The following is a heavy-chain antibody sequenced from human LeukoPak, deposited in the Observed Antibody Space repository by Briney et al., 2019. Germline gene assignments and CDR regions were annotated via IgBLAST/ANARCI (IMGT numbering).Heavy chain of an antibody. CDR2: ISSSSSTI. V-gene: IGHV3-48*04. CDR3: ASSFGGVVAATKGGY. J-gene: IGHJ4*02. CDR1: GFSLSAYW. D-gene: IGHD2-15*01. Sequence: GGSLRLSCAASGFSLSAYWMTWVRQAPGKGLEWVSYISSSSSTIYYADSVKGRFTISRDNAKNSLYLQMNSLRAEDTAVYYCASSFGGVVAATKGGYWGQGTLVTVSS.